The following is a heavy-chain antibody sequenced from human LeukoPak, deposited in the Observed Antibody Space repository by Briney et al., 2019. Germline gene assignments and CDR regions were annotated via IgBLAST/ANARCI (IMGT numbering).Heavy chain of an antibody. V-gene: IGHV3-7*05. CDR3: ARDSYTKGDY. Sequence: PGGSLRLSCAASGFTFSNSWMSWVRQAPGKGLEWVANIKQDGSENNYVDSVKGRFTISRDNAKNSLYLQMNSLRAEDTAVYYCARDSYTKGDYWSQGTLVTVSS. CDR2: IKQDGSEN. J-gene: IGHJ4*02. D-gene: IGHD2-8*01. CDR1: GFTFSNSW.